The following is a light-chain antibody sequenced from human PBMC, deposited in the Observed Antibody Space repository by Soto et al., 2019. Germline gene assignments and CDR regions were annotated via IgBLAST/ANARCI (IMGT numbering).Light chain of an antibody. Sequence: DIQMTQSPSTLSGSVGDRVTITCRASQSISSWLAWYQQKPGKAPKLLIYDASSLESGVPSRFSGSGSGTDFTLTISSLQPEDFATYYCQQANSFPWTFGQGTKVDIK. CDR1: QSISSW. CDR2: DAS. J-gene: IGKJ1*01. CDR3: QQANSFPWT. V-gene: IGKV1-5*01.